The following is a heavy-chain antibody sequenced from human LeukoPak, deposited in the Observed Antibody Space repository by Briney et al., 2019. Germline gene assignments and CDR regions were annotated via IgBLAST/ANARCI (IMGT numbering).Heavy chain of an antibody. CDR3: ARHHYGSGSDDAFDI. Sequence: GRSLRLSCAASGFTFSSYAMHWARQATGKGLEWVAVISYDGSNKYYADSVKGRFTISRDNSKNTLYLQMNSLRAEDTAVYYCARHHYGSGSDDAFDIWGQGTMVTVSS. V-gene: IGHV3-30*04. CDR2: ISYDGSNK. CDR1: GFTFSSYA. D-gene: IGHD3-10*01. J-gene: IGHJ3*02.